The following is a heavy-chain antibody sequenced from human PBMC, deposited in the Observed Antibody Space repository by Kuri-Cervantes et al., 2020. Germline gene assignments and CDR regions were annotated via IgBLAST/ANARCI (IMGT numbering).Heavy chain of an antibody. V-gene: IGHV6-1*01. CDR2: TYYRSKWYN. D-gene: IGHD2-2*01. J-gene: IGHJ6*02. CDR1: GDSVSSNSAA. Sequence: SQTLSLTCAISGDSVSSNSAAWNWIRQSPSRGLEWLGRTYYRSKWYNDYAVSVKSRITINPDTSKNQFSLQLNSVTPEDTAVYYCASQQPAAYYYYYYGMDVWGQGITVTVSS. CDR3: ASQQPAAYYYYYYGMDV.